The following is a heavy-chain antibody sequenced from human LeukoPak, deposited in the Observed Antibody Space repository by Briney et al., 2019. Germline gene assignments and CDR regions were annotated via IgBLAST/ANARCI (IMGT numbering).Heavy chain of an antibody. CDR1: GFTFSSYG. D-gene: IGHD2-2*02. CDR2: IRYDGSNK. Sequence: GGSLRLSCAASGFTFSSYGMHWVRQAPGKGLEWVAFIRYDGSNKYYADSVRGRFTISRDNSKNTLYLQMNSLRAEDTAVYYCAKDHPPYQLLYRELDYWGQGTLVTVSS. CDR3: AKDHPPYQLLYRELDY. J-gene: IGHJ4*02. V-gene: IGHV3-30*02.